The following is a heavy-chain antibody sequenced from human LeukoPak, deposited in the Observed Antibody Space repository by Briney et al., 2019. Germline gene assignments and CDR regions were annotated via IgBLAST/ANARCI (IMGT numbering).Heavy chain of an antibody. V-gene: IGHV4-34*01. CDR3: ARLLRSGYCSSTSCRRIHVFDY. D-gene: IGHD2-2*01. J-gene: IGHJ4*02. CDR1: GGSFSGYY. Sequence: SETLSLTCAVYGGSFSGYYWSWIRQPPGKGLEWIGEINHSGSTNYNPSLKSRVTISVDTSKNQFSLQLSSVTAADTAVYYCARLLRSGYCSSTSCRRIHVFDYWGQGTLVTVSS. CDR2: INHSGST.